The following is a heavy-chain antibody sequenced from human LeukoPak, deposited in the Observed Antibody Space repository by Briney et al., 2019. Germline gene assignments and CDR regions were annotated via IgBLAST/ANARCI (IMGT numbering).Heavy chain of an antibody. CDR2: IYYSGST. Sequence: SETLSLTCTVSGGSISGYYWSWIRQPPGKGLEWIGCIYYSGSTNYNPSFKGRVTISVDTSKNQFSLKLSSVTAADTAVYYCARHARLYYYYYYMDVWGKGTTVTISS. V-gene: IGHV4-59*01. J-gene: IGHJ6*03. CDR1: GGSISGYY. CDR3: ARHARLYYYYYYMDV.